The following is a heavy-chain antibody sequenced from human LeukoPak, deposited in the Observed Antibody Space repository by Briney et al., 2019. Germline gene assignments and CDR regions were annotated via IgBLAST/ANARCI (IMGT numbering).Heavy chain of an antibody. CDR3: ASTIAVVPGYFDY. V-gene: IGHV1-69*06. Sequence: SVKVSCKASGGTFSSYAISWLRQAPGQGLEWMGGIIPIFGTANYAQKFQGRVTITADKYTSTAYMELSSLRSEDTAVFYCASTIAVVPGYFDYWGQGTLVTVSS. D-gene: IGHD6-19*01. CDR2: IIPIFGTA. J-gene: IGHJ4*02. CDR1: GGTFSSYA.